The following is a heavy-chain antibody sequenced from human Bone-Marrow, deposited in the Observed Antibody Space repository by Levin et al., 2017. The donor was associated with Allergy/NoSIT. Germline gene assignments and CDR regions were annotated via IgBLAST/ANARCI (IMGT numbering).Heavy chain of an antibody. CDR1: GFAVSSNY. Sequence: LSLTCAVSGFAVSSNYMNWVRQAPGKGLEWVSVIYSGGSTYYADSVKGRFTISRDNSKNTLYLQMNSLRADDTAVYYCARGEGVIPAAGGAFDFWGQGTMVTFSS. CDR3: ARGEGVIPAAGGAFDF. D-gene: IGHD2-2*01. V-gene: IGHV3-53*01. CDR2: IYSGGST. J-gene: IGHJ3*01.